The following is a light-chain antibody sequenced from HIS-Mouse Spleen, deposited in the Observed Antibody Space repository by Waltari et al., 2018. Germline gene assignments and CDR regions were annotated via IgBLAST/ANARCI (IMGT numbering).Light chain of an antibody. J-gene: IGLJ3*02. CDR3: NSRDSSGNHWV. CDR2: GKN. Sequence: SSELTQDPAVSVALGPTVRITCQGDSLRSYYASWYQQKPGQAPVLVLYGKNNRPSGIPDRFSGSSSGNTASLTITGAQAEDEADYYCNSRDSSGNHWVFGGGTKLTVL. V-gene: IGLV3-19*01. CDR1: SLRSYY.